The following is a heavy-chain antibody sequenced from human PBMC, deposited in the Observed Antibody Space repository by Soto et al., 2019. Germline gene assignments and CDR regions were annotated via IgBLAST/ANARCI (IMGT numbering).Heavy chain of an antibody. D-gene: IGHD3-3*02. CDR3: ARGAFHNYYVDY. V-gene: IGHV3-74*01. CDR1: GFTFSTYW. CDR2: IKGDESST. Sequence: EVQLVESGGDSVQPGGSLRLSCAASGFTFSTYWMHWVRQAPGEGLVWVSRIKGDESSTSSADSVKGRFTSSRDNARNTLYLHMNSLRADDTAVYYCARGAFHNYYVDYWGQGTLVTVSS. J-gene: IGHJ4*02.